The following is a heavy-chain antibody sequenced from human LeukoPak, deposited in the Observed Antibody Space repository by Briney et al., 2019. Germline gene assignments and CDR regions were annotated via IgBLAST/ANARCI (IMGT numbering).Heavy chain of an antibody. V-gene: IGHV3-30*03. CDR1: GFTFSSYG. Sequence: GGSLRLSCAASGFTFSSYGMHWVRQAPGKGLEWVAVISYDGSNKYYADSVKGRFTISRDNSKNTLYLQMNSLRAEDTAVYYCARGGYDFWGNYWGQGTLVTVSS. CDR2: ISYDGSNK. J-gene: IGHJ4*02. CDR3: ARGGYDFWGNY. D-gene: IGHD3-3*01.